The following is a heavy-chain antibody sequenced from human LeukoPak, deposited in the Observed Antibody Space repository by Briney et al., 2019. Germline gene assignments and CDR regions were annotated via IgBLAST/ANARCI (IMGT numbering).Heavy chain of an antibody. D-gene: IGHD6-19*01. Sequence: SETLSLTCAVHGGSFSAYYWNWIRQAPGKGLEWIGEINHSGSTYYNPSLKSRVTISVDTSKNQCSLKLSSVTAADTAVYYCARHGSGWYSPFDDWGQGTLVTVSS. CDR2: INHSGST. J-gene: IGHJ4*02. CDR3: ARHGSGWYSPFDD. CDR1: GGSFSAYY. V-gene: IGHV4-34*01.